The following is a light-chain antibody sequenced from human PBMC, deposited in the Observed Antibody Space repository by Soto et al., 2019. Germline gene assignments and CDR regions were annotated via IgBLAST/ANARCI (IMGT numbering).Light chain of an antibody. Sequence: IQLTQSPSSLSASVGDRVTITCRASQSISSYLNWYQQKPGKAPKLLIYAASSLQSGVPSRFSGSGSGTDFTLTISSLQPEDFATYYCQQSSEATWTFGQGTKVDI. J-gene: IGKJ1*01. CDR3: QQSSEATWT. CDR2: AAS. CDR1: QSISSY. V-gene: IGKV1-39*01.